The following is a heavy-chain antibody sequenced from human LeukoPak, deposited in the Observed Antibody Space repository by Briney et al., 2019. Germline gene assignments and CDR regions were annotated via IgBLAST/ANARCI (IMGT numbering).Heavy chain of an antibody. CDR3: ATFHSSSWYLDY. D-gene: IGHD6-13*01. CDR1: GGSISSYY. Sequence: SETLSLTCTVSGGSISSYYWSWIRQPPGKELEWIGYIYYSGSTNYNPSLKSRVTISVDTSKNQFSLKLSSVTAADTAVYYCATFHSSSWYLDYWGQGTLVTVSS. V-gene: IGHV4-59*01. CDR2: IYYSGST. J-gene: IGHJ4*02.